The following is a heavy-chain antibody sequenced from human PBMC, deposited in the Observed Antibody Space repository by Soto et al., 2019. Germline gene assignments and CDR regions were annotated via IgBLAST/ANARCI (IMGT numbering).Heavy chain of an antibody. D-gene: IGHD6-13*01. CDR1: GFTFSSYA. J-gene: IGHJ6*02. Sequence: PGGSLRLSCSASGFTFSSYAMHWVRQAPGKGLEYVSAISSNGGSTYYADSVKGRFTISRDNSKNTLYLQMSSLRAEDTAVYYCVKDSSSWYVDYYYYGMDVWGQGTTVTVSS. CDR2: ISSNGGST. CDR3: VKDSSSWYVDYYYYGMDV. V-gene: IGHV3-64D*06.